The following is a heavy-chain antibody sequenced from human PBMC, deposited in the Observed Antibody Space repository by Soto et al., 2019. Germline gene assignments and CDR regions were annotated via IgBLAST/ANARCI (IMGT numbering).Heavy chain of an antibody. Sequence: GESLKISCKGSGYSFANYWIGWVRQMPGKGPEWMGIIYPGDSDTRYSLSFQGQVTISADKSISTAYLQWSSLKALDTAMYYCARGTVSSDFDYWGQGTLVTVSS. V-gene: IGHV5-51*01. D-gene: IGHD4-17*01. CDR2: IYPGDSDT. CDR3: ARGTVSSDFDY. CDR1: GYSFANYW. J-gene: IGHJ4*02.